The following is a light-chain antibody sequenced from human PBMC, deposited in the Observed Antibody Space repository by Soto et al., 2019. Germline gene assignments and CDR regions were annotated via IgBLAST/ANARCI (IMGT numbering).Light chain of an antibody. CDR3: QQYASSPLT. V-gene: IGKV3-20*01. Sequence: EIVLTQSPGTLSVSPGERVALSCRASQSVGRNFLAWYQHKPVQAPRLLIHGASTRATGIPDRFSGSGSGTDFTLTISRLEPEDFAVFYCQQYASSPLTFGGGTKVETK. CDR1: QSVGRNF. J-gene: IGKJ4*01. CDR2: GAS.